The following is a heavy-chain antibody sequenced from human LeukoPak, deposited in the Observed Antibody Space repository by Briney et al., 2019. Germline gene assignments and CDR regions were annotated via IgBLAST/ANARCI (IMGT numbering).Heavy chain of an antibody. Sequence: GRSLRLSCVVSGLSFSDYGMHWVRQAPGKGLEWVAVIWSDGSNKYYADSVKGRFTISRDNSKNTLYLQMNTLRADDTAVYFCALAAGPFDHWGQGTLVTVSS. CDR1: GLSFSDYG. CDR2: IWSDGSNK. J-gene: IGHJ4*02. D-gene: IGHD6-6*01. CDR3: ALAAGPFDH. V-gene: IGHV3-33*01.